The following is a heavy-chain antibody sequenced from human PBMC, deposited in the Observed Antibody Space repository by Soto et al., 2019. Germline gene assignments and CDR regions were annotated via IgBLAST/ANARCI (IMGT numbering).Heavy chain of an antibody. CDR3: AKELIAVAGIMVDAFDI. CDR2: ISGSGGST. D-gene: IGHD6-19*01. CDR1: GFTFSSYA. Sequence: GGSLRLSCAASGFTFSSYAMSWVRQAPGKGLEWVSAISGSGGSTYYADSVKGRFTISRDNSKNTLYLQMNSLRAEDTAVYYCAKELIAVAGIMVDAFDIWGQGTMVTVSS. V-gene: IGHV3-23*01. J-gene: IGHJ3*02.